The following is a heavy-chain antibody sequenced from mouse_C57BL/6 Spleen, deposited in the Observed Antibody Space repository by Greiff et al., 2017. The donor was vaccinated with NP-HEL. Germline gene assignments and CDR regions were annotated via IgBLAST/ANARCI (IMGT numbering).Heavy chain of an antibody. Sequence: EVKLVESGPELVKPGASVKISCKASGYSFTGYYMHWVKQSSEKSLEWIGEINPSTGGTSYNQKFKGKATLTVDKSSSTAYMQLKSLTSEDSAVYYCAREVTAQATYFDYWGQGTTLTVSS. J-gene: IGHJ2*01. V-gene: IGHV1-43*01. CDR3: AREVTAQATYFDY. CDR1: GYSFTGYY. CDR2: INPSTGGT. D-gene: IGHD3-2*02.